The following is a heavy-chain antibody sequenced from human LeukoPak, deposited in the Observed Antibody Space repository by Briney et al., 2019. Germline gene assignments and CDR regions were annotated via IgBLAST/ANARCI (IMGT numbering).Heavy chain of an antibody. J-gene: IGHJ4*02. CDR3: ARGLQRHVDTTMISRLWDY. Sequence: GGSLRLSRAACGVTISSHHMSWVRQAPGKGLVWGAAISYGGSNRYYADHVKGRFTISRDNSKNTLYLQMNSLRAEDRAVYYCARGLQRHVDTTMISRLWDYWGQGTLVTVSS. V-gene: IGHV3-30*03. D-gene: IGHD5-18*01. CDR1: GVTISSHH. CDR2: ISYGGSNR.